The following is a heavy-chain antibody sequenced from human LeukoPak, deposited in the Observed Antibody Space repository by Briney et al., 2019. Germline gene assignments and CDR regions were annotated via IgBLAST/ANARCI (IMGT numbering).Heavy chain of an antibody. J-gene: IGHJ4*02. CDR2: IYYSGST. CDR1: GGSISSYY. CDR3: ARHWSGSGSWFHFDY. Sequence: SETLSLTCTVSGGSISSYYWSWIRQPPGKGLEWIGYIYYSGSTNYNPSLKSRVTISVDTSKNQFSLKLSSVTAADTAVYYCARHWSGSGSWFHFDYWGQGTLVTASS. V-gene: IGHV4-59*08. D-gene: IGHD3-10*01.